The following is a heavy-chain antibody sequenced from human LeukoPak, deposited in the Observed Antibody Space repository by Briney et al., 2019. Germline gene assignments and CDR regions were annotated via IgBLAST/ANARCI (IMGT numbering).Heavy chain of an antibody. CDR3: ASSNLGERYCSSTSCYHYYYYMDV. V-gene: IGHV1-69*13. J-gene: IGHJ6*03. CDR2: IIPIFDTA. CDR1: GGTFSSYA. D-gene: IGHD2-2*01. Sequence: SVKVSRKASGGTFSSYAISWVRQAPGQGLEWMGGIIPIFDTANYAQKFQGRVTITADESTSTAYMELSSLRSEDTAVYYCASSNLGERYCSSTSCYHYYYYMDVWGKGTTVTVSS.